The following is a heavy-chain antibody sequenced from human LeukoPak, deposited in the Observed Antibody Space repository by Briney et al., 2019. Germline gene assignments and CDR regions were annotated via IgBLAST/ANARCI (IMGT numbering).Heavy chain of an antibody. V-gene: IGHV4-30-2*01. CDR1: GGSISSGGYY. CDR3: AGESEYSSGWEALDY. CDR2: IYHSGST. D-gene: IGHD6-19*01. J-gene: IGHJ4*02. Sequence: SQTLSLTCTVSGGSISSGGYYWSWIRQPPGKGLEWIGYIYHSGSTYYNPSLKSRVTISVDRSKNQFSLKLSSVTAADTAVYYCAGESEYSSGWEALDYWGQGTLVTVSS.